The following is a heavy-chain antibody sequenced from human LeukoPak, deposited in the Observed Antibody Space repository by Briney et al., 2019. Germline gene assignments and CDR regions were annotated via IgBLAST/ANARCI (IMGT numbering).Heavy chain of an antibody. J-gene: IGHJ4*02. D-gene: IGHD2-8*01. V-gene: IGHV3-21*06. CDR1: GFTFSSYG. CDR3: ARALIGYYFDY. Sequence: GGSLRLSCAASGFTFSSYGMHWVRQAPGKGLEWVSSVSNSGDYIHYADSVKGRFTISRDSSKNSLYLQMNSLRAEDTAVYYCARALIGYYFDYWGQGTLVTVSS. CDR2: VSNSGDYI.